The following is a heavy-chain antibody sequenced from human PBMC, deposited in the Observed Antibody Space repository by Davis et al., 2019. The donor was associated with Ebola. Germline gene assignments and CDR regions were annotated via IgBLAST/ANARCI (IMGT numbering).Heavy chain of an antibody. D-gene: IGHD3-16*02. CDR2: IYYSGST. J-gene: IGHJ4*02. CDR3: ARVYLPSYYFDY. Sequence: SETLSLTCTVSGGSISSYYWSWIRQPPGKGLEWIGYIYYSGSTNYNPSLKSRVTISVDTSKNQFSLKLSSVTAADTAVYYCARVYLPSYYFDYWGQETLVTVSS. V-gene: IGHV4-59*01. CDR1: GGSISSYY.